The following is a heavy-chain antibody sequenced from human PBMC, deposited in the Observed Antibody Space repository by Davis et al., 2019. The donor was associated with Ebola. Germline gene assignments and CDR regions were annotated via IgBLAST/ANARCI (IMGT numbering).Heavy chain of an antibody. V-gene: IGHV3-73*01. CDR3: ARARGCSGGSCYSGSRFYGMDV. J-gene: IGHJ6*02. D-gene: IGHD2-15*01. CDR2: IRSKANSYAT. CDR1: GFTFSSYG. Sequence: GESLKISCAASGFTFSSYGMHWVRQASGKGLEWVGRIRSKANSYATAYAASVKGRFTISRDGSKNTAYLQMNSLKTEDTAVYYCARARGCSGGSCYSGSRFYGMDVWGQGTTVTVSS.